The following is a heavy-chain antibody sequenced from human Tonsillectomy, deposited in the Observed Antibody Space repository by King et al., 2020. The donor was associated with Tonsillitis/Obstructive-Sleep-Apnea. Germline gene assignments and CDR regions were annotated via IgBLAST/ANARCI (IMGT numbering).Heavy chain of an antibody. CDR2: NNPNSGGT. CDR1: GYTFTGHY. V-gene: IGHV1-2*06. Sequence: QLVQSGAEVKKPGASVKVSCKASGYTFTGHYMHWVRQAPGQGLEWMGRNNPNSGGTNYAQKFQGRVTMTRDTSISTAYRELSRLRSDDTAVYYCAREGDRSSSSKAFDIWGQGTMVTVSS. D-gene: IGHD6-6*01. CDR3: AREGDRSSSSKAFDI. J-gene: IGHJ3*02.